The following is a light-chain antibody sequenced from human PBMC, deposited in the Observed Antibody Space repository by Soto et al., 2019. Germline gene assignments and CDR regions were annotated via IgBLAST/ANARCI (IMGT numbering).Light chain of an antibody. CDR2: WAS. V-gene: IGKV4-1*01. CDR1: QSVLYSSNNKNN. J-gene: IGKJ4*01. CDR3: QQYYGTRLT. Sequence: DIVMTQSPDSLSVSLGERATINCKSSQSVLYSSNNKNNLAWLQQKPGQPPRLLIYWASTRESGVPDRFSGSGSGTDFTLTITSLQAEDVAVYCCQQYYGTRLTFGGGTKVEIK.